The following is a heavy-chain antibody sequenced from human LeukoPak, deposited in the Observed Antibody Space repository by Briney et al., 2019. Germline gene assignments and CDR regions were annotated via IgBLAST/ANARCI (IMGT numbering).Heavy chain of an antibody. V-gene: IGHV3-23*01. Sequence: PGGSLRLSWAASGFTFSSYAMSWGRPAPGKGLELVWAISGSGGSKYYADSVKGRFTISRDNSKDPLYLQMNSRKAEDTAVYYCAKDGRHSSGWYNCWGQGTLVTVSP. CDR3: AKDGRHSSGWYNC. D-gene: IGHD6-19*01. J-gene: IGHJ4*02. CDR1: GFTFSSYA. CDR2: ISGSGGSK.